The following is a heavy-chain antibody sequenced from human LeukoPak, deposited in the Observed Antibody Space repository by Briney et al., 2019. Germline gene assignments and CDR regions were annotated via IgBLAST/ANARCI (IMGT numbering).Heavy chain of an antibody. J-gene: IGHJ2*01. Sequence: ASVKVSCKASGYTFTSYYMHWVRQAPGQGLEWMGIINPSGGSTIYAHKFQGRVTMTRDMSTSTVYMELSSLRSEDTAVYYCARDRSIAASGRSWYFDLWGRGTLVTVSS. CDR3: ARDRSIAASGRSWYFDL. CDR2: INPSGGST. V-gene: IGHV1-46*01. D-gene: IGHD6-13*01. CDR1: GYTFTSYY.